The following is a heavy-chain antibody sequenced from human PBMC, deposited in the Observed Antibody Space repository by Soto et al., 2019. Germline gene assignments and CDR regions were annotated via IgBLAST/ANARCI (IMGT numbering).Heavy chain of an antibody. CDR3: ARDQGYYDFWSGYYNYYYYGMDV. D-gene: IGHD3-3*01. V-gene: IGHV3-11*01. Sequence: GGSLRLSCAASGFTFSDYYTSWIRQAPGKGLEWVSYISSSGSTIYYADSVKGRFTISRDNAKNSLYLQMNSLRAEDTAVYYCARDQGYYDFWSGYYNYYYYGMDVWGQGTTVTVSS. CDR2: ISSSGSTI. J-gene: IGHJ6*02. CDR1: GFTFSDYY.